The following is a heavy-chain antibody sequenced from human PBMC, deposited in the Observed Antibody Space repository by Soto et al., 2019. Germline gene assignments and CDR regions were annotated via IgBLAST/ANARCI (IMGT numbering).Heavy chain of an antibody. V-gene: IGHV1-69*13. Sequence: SVKVSCKASGGTFSSYAISWVRQAPGQGLEWMGGIIPIFGTANYAQKFQGRVTITADESTSTAYMELSSLRSEDTAVYYCATIGDCSSTSCYGFIAGMDVWGQGTTVTVS. CDR2: IIPIFGTA. J-gene: IGHJ6*02. CDR3: ATIGDCSSTSCYGFIAGMDV. CDR1: GGTFSSYA. D-gene: IGHD2-2*01.